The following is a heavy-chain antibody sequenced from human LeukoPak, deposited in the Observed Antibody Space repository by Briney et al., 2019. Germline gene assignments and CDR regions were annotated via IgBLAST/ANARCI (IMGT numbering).Heavy chain of an antibody. V-gene: IGHV4-34*01. D-gene: IGHD5-12*01. CDR1: GGSSSGYY. CDR3: ARALGSYSGYDYYWFDP. CDR2: INHSGNT. J-gene: IGHJ5*02. Sequence: SETLSLTCAVYGGSSSGYYWSWIRQPPGKGLEWIGGINHSGNTDYKPSLKSRATISVDTSKIQFSLKLSSVTAAATAVYYCARALGSYSGYDYYWFDPWGQGTLVTVSS.